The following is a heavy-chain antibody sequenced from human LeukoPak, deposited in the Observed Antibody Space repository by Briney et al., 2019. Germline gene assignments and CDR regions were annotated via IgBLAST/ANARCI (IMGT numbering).Heavy chain of an antibody. CDR2: ISSSSSYI. J-gene: IGHJ4*02. CDR1: GFTFSSYS. V-gene: IGHV3-21*01. Sequence: GGSLRLSCAASGFTFSSYSMNWVRQAPGKGLEWVSSISSSSSYIYYADSVKGRFTVSRDNAKKSLFLQMNSLRAEDTAVYYCARVPMVQGVNVDPCDYWGQGTLVTVSS. CDR3: ARVPMVQGVNVDPCDY. D-gene: IGHD3-10*01.